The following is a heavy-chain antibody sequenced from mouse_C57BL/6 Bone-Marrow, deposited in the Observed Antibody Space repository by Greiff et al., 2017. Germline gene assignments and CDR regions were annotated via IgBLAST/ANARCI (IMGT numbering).Heavy chain of an antibody. CDR2: IDPSDSDT. Sequence: QVQLQQPGAELVRPGSSVKLSCKASGYTFTSYWMHWVKQRPIQGLEWIGNIDPSDSDTHYNQKFKDKATLTVDKSSSTAYMQLSSLTSEDSAVYYCASRGYFDYWGQGTTLTVSS. CDR1: GYTFTSYW. CDR3: ASRGYFDY. V-gene: IGHV1-52*01. J-gene: IGHJ2*01.